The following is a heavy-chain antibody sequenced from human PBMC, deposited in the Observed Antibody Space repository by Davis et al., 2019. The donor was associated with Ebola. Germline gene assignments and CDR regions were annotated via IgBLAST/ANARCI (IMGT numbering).Heavy chain of an antibody. D-gene: IGHD1-1*01. CDR2: ISGSGGHT. J-gene: IGHJ4*02. V-gene: IGHV3-23*01. CDR1: GFSFNNYA. Sequence: GRSLRLSCPASGFSFNNYASSCVRRAPGKVLEWVSTISGSGGHTYYADSVTGRFTISRDNSTNTLYLQMNSLGAEDTALYYGARRTGQDYWGQGTLVTVSS. CDR3: ARRTGQDY.